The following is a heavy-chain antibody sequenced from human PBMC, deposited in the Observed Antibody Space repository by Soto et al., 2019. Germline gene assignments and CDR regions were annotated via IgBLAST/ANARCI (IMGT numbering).Heavy chain of an antibody. CDR2: ISDTGRTI. V-gene: IGHV3-11*01. Sequence: GGSLRLSCVGSGVDFRGSYMNWIRQAPGRGLEWISYISDTGRTIHYADSVKGRFVISRDNSRDSLYLQMNDLRADDTAIYYCAGFKEGKIVGLRWLDPWGQGTRVTVSS. CDR1: GVDFRGSY. J-gene: IGHJ5*02. CDR3: AGFKEGKIVGLRWLDP. D-gene: IGHD3-16*02.